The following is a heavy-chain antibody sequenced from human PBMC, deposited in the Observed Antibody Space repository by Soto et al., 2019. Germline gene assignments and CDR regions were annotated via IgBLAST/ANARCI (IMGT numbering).Heavy chain of an antibody. CDR3: VSRLDPENYFDY. Sequence: GSLRLSCAASGFTFSDYYMSWIRQAPGKGLEWVSYISSSSSYTNYADSVKGRFTISRDNAKNSLYLQMNSLRAEDTAVYYCVSRLDPENYFDYWGQGTLVTVSS. J-gene: IGHJ4*02. CDR2: ISSSSSYT. CDR1: GFTFSDYY. V-gene: IGHV3-11*06. D-gene: IGHD6-25*01.